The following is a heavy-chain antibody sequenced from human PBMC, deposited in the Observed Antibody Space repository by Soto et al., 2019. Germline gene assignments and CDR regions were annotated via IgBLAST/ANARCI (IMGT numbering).Heavy chain of an antibody. CDR2: IIPILGIA. D-gene: IGHD5-18*01. V-gene: IGHV1-69*08. J-gene: IGHJ6*03. Sequence: QVQLVQSGAEVKKPGSSVKVSCKASGGTFSSYTISWVRQAPGQGLEWMGRIIPILGIANYAQKFQGRVTITADKSTSTAYMELSSLRSEDTAVYYCARDHSPVSGYSYGLGDYYYYYMDVWGKGTTVTVSS. CDR1: GGTFSSYT. CDR3: ARDHSPVSGYSYGLGDYYYYYMDV.